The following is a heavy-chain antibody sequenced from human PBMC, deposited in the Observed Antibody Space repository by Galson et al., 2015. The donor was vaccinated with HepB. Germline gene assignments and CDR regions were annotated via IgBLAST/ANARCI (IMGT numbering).Heavy chain of an antibody. J-gene: IGHJ5*02. CDR2: INPSGGGT. Sequence: QSGAEVKRPGASVKVSCKASGYTFTNYHIHWVRQAPGQGLEWMGIINPSGGGTNYAQKFQGRVTMTRDTSTSTVYMELSSLRSEDTAVYYCARDGCSSISCRGGGNWFDPWGQGTLVTVSS. V-gene: IGHV1-46*01. D-gene: IGHD2-2*01. CDR1: GYTFTNYH. CDR3: ARDGCSSISCRGGGNWFDP.